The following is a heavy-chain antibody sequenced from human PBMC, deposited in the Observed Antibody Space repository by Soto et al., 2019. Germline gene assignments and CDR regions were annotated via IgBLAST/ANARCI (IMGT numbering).Heavy chain of an antibody. V-gene: IGHV3-9*01. CDR2: ISWNSGSI. CDR1: GFTFDDYA. CDR3: AKEGSYLRGSYYSR. D-gene: IGHD1-26*01. J-gene: IGHJ4*02. Sequence: PGGSLRLSCAASGFTFDDYAMHWVRQAPGKGLEWVSGISWNSGSIGYADSVKGRFTISRDNAKNSLYMKMNSLRAEDTALYYCAKEGSYLRGSYYSRWGQGTLVTVSS.